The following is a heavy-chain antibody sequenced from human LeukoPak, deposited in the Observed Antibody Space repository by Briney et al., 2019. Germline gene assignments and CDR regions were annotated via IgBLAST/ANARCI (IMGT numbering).Heavy chain of an antibody. Sequence: PSETLSLTCAVYGGSFSGYYWSWIRQPPGKGLEWIGEINHSGSTNYNPSLKSRVTISVDTSKNQYSLKLSPVTAADTAMYYCTKREGPMSGSYDYFDPWGQGTLVTVS. J-gene: IGHJ5*02. CDR2: INHSGST. V-gene: IGHV4-34*01. CDR3: TKREGPMSGSYDYFDP. CDR1: GGSFSGYY. D-gene: IGHD1-26*01.